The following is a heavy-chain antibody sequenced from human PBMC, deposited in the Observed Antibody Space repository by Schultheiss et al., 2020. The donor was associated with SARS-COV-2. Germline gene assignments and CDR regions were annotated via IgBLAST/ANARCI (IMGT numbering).Heavy chain of an antibody. J-gene: IGHJ4*02. Sequence: GESLKISCAASGFTFSSYAMHWVRQAPGKGLEWVAVISYDGSNKYYADSVKGRFTISRDNSKNTLYLQMNSLRAEDTAVYYCARDGEDGESFDYWGQGTLVTVSS. CDR1: GFTFSSYA. D-gene: IGHD4-17*01. CDR2: ISYDGSNK. CDR3: ARDGEDGESFDY. V-gene: IGHV3-30-3*01.